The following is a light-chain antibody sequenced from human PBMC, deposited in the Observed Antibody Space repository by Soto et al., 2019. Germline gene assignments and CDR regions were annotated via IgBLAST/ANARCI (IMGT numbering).Light chain of an antibody. CDR3: QQRRKWPPLT. Sequence: ETVLTQSPATLSLYPGERATLSCRASQGVDIYLAWYQQKPGQDPRLLIYDASNRAAGIPARFSGSGSGTDFTLSISSLEPEDVAVYYCQQRRKWPPLTFGGGTKVEIK. V-gene: IGKV3-11*01. J-gene: IGKJ4*01. CDR2: DAS. CDR1: QGVDIY.